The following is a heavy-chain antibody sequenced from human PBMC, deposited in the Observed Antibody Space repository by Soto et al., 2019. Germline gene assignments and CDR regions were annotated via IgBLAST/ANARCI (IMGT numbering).Heavy chain of an antibody. Sequence: VQLLESGGGLVQPGGSVRLSCAASGFAFSSYAMSWVRQAPGKGLEWVAAISGNGGDTSYADSVRGRFTISRANSRDTMFLQMNSLGADDTAVYYCGKERRGSGWCVCSYWGQGILVTVSA. V-gene: IGHV3-23*01. CDR2: ISGNGGDT. CDR1: GFAFSSYA. CDR3: GKERRGSGWCVCSY. J-gene: IGHJ4*02. D-gene: IGHD6-19*01.